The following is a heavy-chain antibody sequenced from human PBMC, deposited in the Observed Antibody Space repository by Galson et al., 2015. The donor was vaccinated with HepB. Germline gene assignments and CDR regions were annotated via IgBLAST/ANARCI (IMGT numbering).Heavy chain of an antibody. CDR1: GFTFSSYG. Sequence: SLRLSCAASGFTFSSYGMHWVRQAPGKGLEWVAFIRYDGSNKYYADSVKGRFTISRDNSKNTLYLQMNSLRAEDTAVYYCLEDGYNSGYFDYWGQGTLVTVSS. J-gene: IGHJ4*02. D-gene: IGHD5-24*01. CDR3: LEDGYNSGYFDY. V-gene: IGHV3-30*02. CDR2: IRYDGSNK.